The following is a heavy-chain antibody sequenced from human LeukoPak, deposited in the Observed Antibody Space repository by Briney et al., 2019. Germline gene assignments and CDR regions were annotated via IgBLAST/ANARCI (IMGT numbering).Heavy chain of an antibody. J-gene: IGHJ4*02. V-gene: IGHV4-39*01. CDR1: GGSISSSSYY. CDR3: AKSNGYGLIDY. CDR2: IYSSGNT. Sequence: SETLSLTCTVSGGSISSSSYYWGWVRQSPGKGLEWIGNIYSSGNTYYNASLKSRVTMYIDTSKNQFSLKLSSVTAADTAMYYCAKSNGYGLIDYWGQGTLATVSS. D-gene: IGHD5-12*01.